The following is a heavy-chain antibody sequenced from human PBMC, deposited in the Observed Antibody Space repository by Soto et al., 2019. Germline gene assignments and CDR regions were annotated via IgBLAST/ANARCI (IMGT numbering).Heavy chain of an antibody. D-gene: IGHD3-3*01. V-gene: IGHV1-69*06. J-gene: IGHJ4*02. CDR3: ARGKEWGQPSNHYYFDY. CDR1: GRTFLISA. Sequence: QVQLVQSGAEVKTPGSSVRVSCKTAGRTFLISAIAWVRQAPGQGLEWMGGIIPILGTIHIAQTFRGRGNFTADRSTSTASLDLPSLRSEDTATYFCARGKEWGQPSNHYYFDYWGQGSQVIVSS. CDR2: IIPILGTI.